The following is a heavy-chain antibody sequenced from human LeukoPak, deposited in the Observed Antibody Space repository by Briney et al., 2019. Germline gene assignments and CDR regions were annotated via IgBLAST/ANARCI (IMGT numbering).Heavy chain of an antibody. J-gene: IGHJ3*02. CDR2: IKHSGST. CDR1: GGAFSGYS. D-gene: IGHD6-19*01. Sequence: PSETLSLTCAVYGGAFSGYSWSWVRQAPGEGLEWIGEIKHSGSTNYNPSLKSRVTISVDTSKNQFSLKLSSVPAADTAVYYCARGKGYSSGWYVADAFDIWGQGTMVTVSS. CDR3: ARGKGYSSGWYVADAFDI. V-gene: IGHV4-34*01.